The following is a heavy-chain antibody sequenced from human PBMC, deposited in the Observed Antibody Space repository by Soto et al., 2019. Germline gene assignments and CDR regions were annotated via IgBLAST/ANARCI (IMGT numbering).Heavy chain of an antibody. CDR1: GYTFTSYG. V-gene: IGHV1-18*01. CDR2: ISTYNGNT. Sequence: QVPLVQSGGEVKKPGASVKVSCKTPGYTFTSYGITWVRQAPGQGLEYLGWISTYNGNTDFAQKVQNRVTLTTDTSTSTAYMELRSLRPDDTAVYYCARAKVLITPNWFDPWGQGTLVTVSS. J-gene: IGHJ5*02. D-gene: IGHD3-16*01. CDR3: ARAKVLITPNWFDP.